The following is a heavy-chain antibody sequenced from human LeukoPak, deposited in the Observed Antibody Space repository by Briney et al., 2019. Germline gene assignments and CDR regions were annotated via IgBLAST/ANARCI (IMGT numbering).Heavy chain of an antibody. J-gene: IGHJ4*02. D-gene: IGHD4-17*01. CDR3: AKDDYGDSKVALDY. CDR1: GYTFTSYD. V-gene: IGHV1-8*03. CDR2: MSPKSGNT. Sequence: ASVRVSCKASGYTFTSYDIHWVRQAPGQGLEWMGWMSPKSGNTGYAQKIQGRVTITKDNSITTAYMELSRLRSEDTTVYYCAKDDYGDSKVALDYWGQGTLVTVSS.